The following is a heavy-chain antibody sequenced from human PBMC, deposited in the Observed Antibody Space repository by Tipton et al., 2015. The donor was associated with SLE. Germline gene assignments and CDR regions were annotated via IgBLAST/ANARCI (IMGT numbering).Heavy chain of an antibody. CDR2: INHSGST. D-gene: IGHD2-2*01. V-gene: IGHV4-34*01. J-gene: IGHJ4*02. CDR1: GGSFSGYY. Sequence: TLSLTCAVYGGSFSGYYWSWIRQPPGKGLEWIGEINHSGSTNYNPSLKSRVTISVDTPKNQFSLKLSSVTAADTAVYYCARGGIVVVPAAIPPTNWGQGTLVTVSS. CDR3: ARGGIVVVPAAIPPTN.